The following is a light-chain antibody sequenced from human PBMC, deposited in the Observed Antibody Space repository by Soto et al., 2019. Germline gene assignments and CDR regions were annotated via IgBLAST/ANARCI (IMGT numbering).Light chain of an antibody. Sequence: DIQLTQSPSSLSASVGDRVTITCRASQAIRNDLGWYQQNPGKAPKLLIHSASLLQDGVPPRFSGGGSGTDFTLTIDSLQPEDFATYYCQQYNSYSGVTFGPGTKVDIK. J-gene: IGKJ3*01. V-gene: IGKV1-17*01. CDR3: QQYNSYSGVT. CDR1: QAIRND. CDR2: SAS.